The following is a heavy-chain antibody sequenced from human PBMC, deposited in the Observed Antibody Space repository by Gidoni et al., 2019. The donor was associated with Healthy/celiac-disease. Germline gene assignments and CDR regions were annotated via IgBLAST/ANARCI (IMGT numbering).Heavy chain of an antibody. CDR2: IYYSWST. CDR3: ARLRFDFWSGYYPPGWFDP. Sequence: QVQLQESGPGLVKPSETLSLTCTVPGGSISSYYWSWIRQPPGKGLEWIGYIYYSWSTNYNPSLKSRVTISVDTSKNQFSLKLSSVTAADTAVYYCARLRFDFWSGYYPPGWFDPWGQGTLVTVSS. J-gene: IGHJ5*02. D-gene: IGHD3-3*01. V-gene: IGHV4-59*01. CDR1: GGSISSYY.